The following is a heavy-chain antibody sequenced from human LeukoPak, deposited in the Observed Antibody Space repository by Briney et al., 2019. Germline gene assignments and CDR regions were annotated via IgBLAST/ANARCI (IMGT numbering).Heavy chain of an antibody. CDR1: GYTFTNYY. J-gene: IGHJ3*02. Sequence: ASVRVSCKASGYTFTNYYIHWMRQAPGQGLEWMGWINPSSGGTNFAQKFQGRVTMTRDTSISTAYMELSRLRSDDTAVYYCARVGGWSAFDIWGQGTMVTVSS. D-gene: IGHD6-19*01. CDR2: INPSSGGT. V-gene: IGHV1-2*02. CDR3: ARVGGWSAFDI.